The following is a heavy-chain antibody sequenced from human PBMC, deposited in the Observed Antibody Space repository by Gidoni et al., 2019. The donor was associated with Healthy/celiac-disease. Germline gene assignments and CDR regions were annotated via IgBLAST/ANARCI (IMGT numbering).Heavy chain of an antibody. CDR3: ARLYSSSTTPTKDY. CDR2: IYTSGST. Sequence: QVQLQESGPGLVKPSQTLSLTCTLSGGSISSGSYYWSWIRQPAGKGLEWIGRIYTSGSTNYNPSLKRRVTISVDTSKNQFSLKLSSVTAADTAVYYCARLYSSSTTPTKDYWGQGTLVTVSS. CDR1: GGSISSGSYY. J-gene: IGHJ4*02. D-gene: IGHD6-6*01. V-gene: IGHV4-61*02.